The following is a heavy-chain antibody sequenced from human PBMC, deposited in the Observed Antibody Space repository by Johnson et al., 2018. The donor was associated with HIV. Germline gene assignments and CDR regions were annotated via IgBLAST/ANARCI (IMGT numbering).Heavy chain of an antibody. Sequence: QVQLVESGGGVVQPGRSLRLSCAASELTLRGCGMHWVRQAPDKGLEWVAVISYDGSNKYYADSVKGRFTISRDNAKSSLYRQMNSLRAEDTAVYYCARAVRTGPSPGFVFDIWGQGTMVTVSS. V-gene: IGHV3-30*03. CDR1: ELTLRGCG. J-gene: IGHJ3*02. D-gene: IGHD1-1*01. CDR3: ARAVRTGPSPGFVFDI. CDR2: ISYDGSNK.